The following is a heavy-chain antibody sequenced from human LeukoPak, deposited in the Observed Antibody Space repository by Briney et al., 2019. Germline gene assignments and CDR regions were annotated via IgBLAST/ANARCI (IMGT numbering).Heavy chain of an antibody. CDR3: AREGVPYAGDY. CDR1: GFTFSNYW. J-gene: IGHJ4*02. Sequence: GGSLRLSCEASGFTFSNYWMRWVRQAPGKGLEWVANIKQDGSEKNCVDPVKGRLTISRDNAKNAQYLQMNSLRAEDTAVYYCAREGVPYAGDYGGQGTLVTVSS. CDR2: IKQDGSEK. D-gene: IGHD3-10*01. V-gene: IGHV3-7*01.